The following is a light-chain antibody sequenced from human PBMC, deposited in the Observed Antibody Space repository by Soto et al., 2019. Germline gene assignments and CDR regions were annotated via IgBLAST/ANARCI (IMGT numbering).Light chain of an antibody. CDR3: KTWDSDTRV. J-gene: IGLJ3*02. CDR2: LESSGSY. Sequence: VLTQSSSASASLGSSVKLTCTLSSGHSSYIVAWHQQQPGKAPRYLVKLESSGSYNKGSGVPDRFSGSSSGADRYLTISNLHLEDEADYYCKTWDSDTRVFGGGTKLTVL. CDR1: SGHSSYI. V-gene: IGLV4-60*02.